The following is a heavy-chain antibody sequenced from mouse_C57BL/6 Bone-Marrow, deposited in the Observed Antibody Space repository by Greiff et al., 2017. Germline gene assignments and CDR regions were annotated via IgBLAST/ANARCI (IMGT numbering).Heavy chain of an antibody. CDR3: ARDYGSSYWYFDV. CDR2: IYPRDGST. Sequence: VHLVESGPELVKPGASVKLSCKASGYTFTSYDINWVQQRPGQGLEWIGWIYPRDGSTKYNEKFKGKATLTVDTSSSTAYMELHSLTSEDSAVYFGARDYGSSYWYFDVWGTGTTVTVSS. J-gene: IGHJ1*03. CDR1: GYTFTSYD. D-gene: IGHD1-1*01. V-gene: IGHV1-85*01.